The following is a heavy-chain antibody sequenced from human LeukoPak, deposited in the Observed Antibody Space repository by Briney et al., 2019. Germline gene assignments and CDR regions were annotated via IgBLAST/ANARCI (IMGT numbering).Heavy chain of an antibody. Sequence: SETLSLTCAVYGGSFSGYYWSWIRQPPGKGLEWIGEINHSGSTNYNPSLKSRVTISVDTSKNQFSLKLSSVTAADTAVYYCARGPRVFDYWGQGTLVTASS. CDR1: GGSFSGYY. CDR2: INHSGST. D-gene: IGHD6-13*01. J-gene: IGHJ4*02. V-gene: IGHV4-34*01. CDR3: ARGPRVFDY.